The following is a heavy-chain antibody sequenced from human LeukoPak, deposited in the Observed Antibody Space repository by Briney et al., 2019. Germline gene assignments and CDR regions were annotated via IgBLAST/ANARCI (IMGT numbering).Heavy chain of an antibody. CDR1: GFTFDDYG. CDR2: INWNGGST. J-gene: IGHJ6*03. Sequence: GGSLRLSCAASGFTFDDYGMSWVRQAPGKGLEWVSGINWNGGSTGYADSVKGRFTISRDNAKNSLYLQMNSLRAEDTALYYCARKGTGYSSSWYGFGGAGPPSHYMDVWGKGTTVTVSS. CDR3: ARKGTGYSSSWYGFGGAGPPSHYMDV. D-gene: IGHD6-13*01. V-gene: IGHV3-20*04.